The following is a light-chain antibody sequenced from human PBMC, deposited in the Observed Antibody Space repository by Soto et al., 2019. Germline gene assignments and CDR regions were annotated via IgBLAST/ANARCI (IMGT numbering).Light chain of an antibody. CDR3: GTWDTSLSALL. CDR1: NSNIGNSG. CDR2: DND. V-gene: IGLV1-51*01. Sequence: QSVLTQPPSLSAAPGQKVTISCSGSNSNIGNSGVSWYQQLPGTAPKLLISDNDKRPSGIPDRFSASKSGTLATLAITGLQTGDEAHYFCGTWDTSLSALLFGGGTKLTVL. J-gene: IGLJ2*01.